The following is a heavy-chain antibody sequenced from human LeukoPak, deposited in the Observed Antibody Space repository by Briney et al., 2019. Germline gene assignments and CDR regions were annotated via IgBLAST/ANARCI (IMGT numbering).Heavy chain of an antibody. CDR2: IYYSGST. J-gene: IGHJ3*02. V-gene: IGHV4-39*07. CDR3: ARDNSIVGNAFDI. D-gene: IGHD1-26*01. Sequence: SETLSLTCTVSGGSISSSSYYWGWIRQPPGKGLEWIGSIYYSGSTYYNPSLKSRVTISVDTSKNQFSLKLSSVTAADTAVYYCARDNSIVGNAFDIWGQGTMVTVSS. CDR1: GGSISSSSYY.